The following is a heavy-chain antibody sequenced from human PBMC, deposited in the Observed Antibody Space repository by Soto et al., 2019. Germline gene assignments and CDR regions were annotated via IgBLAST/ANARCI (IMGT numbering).Heavy chain of an antibody. Sequence: GGSRRLSCAASGFTFSSYAMSWVRQAPGKGLEWVSAISGSGGSTYYADSVKGRFTISRDNSKNTLYLQMNSLRAEDTAVYYCAKEDYDILTGYYRSPFDYWGQGTLVTVSS. CDR1: GFTFSSYA. J-gene: IGHJ4*02. CDR3: AKEDYDILTGYYRSPFDY. CDR2: ISGSGGST. V-gene: IGHV3-23*01. D-gene: IGHD3-9*01.